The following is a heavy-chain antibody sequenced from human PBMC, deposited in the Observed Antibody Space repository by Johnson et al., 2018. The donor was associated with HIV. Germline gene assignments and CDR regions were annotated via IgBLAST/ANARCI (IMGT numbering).Heavy chain of an antibody. CDR3: AREVGNAGAFDI. CDR1: GFTFDGYA. Sequence: EVQLVESGGGLVQPGRSLRLSCAASGFTFDGYAMYWVRQGPGKGLEWVSGINWNSNSTAYADSVKGRFTISRDNAKNSLYLQMNSLRAEDTAVYYCAREVGNAGAFDIWGQGTMVTVSS. CDR2: INWNSNST. V-gene: IGHV3-9*01. D-gene: IGHD1-26*01. J-gene: IGHJ3*02.